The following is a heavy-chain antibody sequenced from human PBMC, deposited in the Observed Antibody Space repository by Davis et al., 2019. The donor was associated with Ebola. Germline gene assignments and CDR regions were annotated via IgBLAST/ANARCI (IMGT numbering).Heavy chain of an antibody. Sequence: SETLSLTCTVSGVSITSSSYYWGWIRQPPGKGLEWIGSIYHSGSTYYNPSLKSRVTISVDTSKNQFSLKLSSVTAADTAVYYCARDEALSRSFDPWGQGTLVTVSS. CDR3: ARDEALSRSFDP. CDR1: GVSITSSSYY. CDR2: IYHSGST. D-gene: IGHD3-3*02. J-gene: IGHJ5*02. V-gene: IGHV4-39*07.